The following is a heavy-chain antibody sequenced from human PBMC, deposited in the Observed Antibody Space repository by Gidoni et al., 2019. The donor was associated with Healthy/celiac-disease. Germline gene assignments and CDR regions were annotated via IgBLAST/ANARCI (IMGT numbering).Heavy chain of an antibody. Sequence: QVQLVQSGAEVKKPGASVKVSCTASGYTFTSYYMHWVRQAPGQGLEWMGIINPSGGSTSYAQKFQGRVTMTRDTSTSTVYMELSSLRSEDTAVYYCARDTTGGAARPYYFDYWGQGTLVTVSS. CDR1: GYTFTSYY. CDR3: ARDTTGGAARPYYFDY. D-gene: IGHD6-6*01. V-gene: IGHV1-46*01. CDR2: INPSGGST. J-gene: IGHJ4*02.